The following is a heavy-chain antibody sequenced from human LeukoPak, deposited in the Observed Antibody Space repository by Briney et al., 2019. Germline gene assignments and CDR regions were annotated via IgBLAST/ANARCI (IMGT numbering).Heavy chain of an antibody. CDR2: IKQDGSET. CDR1: GFTFSRSW. Sequence: GGSLRLSCAASGFTFSRSWMNWVSQAPGKGLVWVANIKQDGSETYYVDSVKGRFTISRDNSKNTLYLQMNSLRAEVTAVYYCAKDHRVRESPGYWGQGTLVTVSS. CDR3: AKDHRVRESPGY. D-gene: IGHD3-10*01. J-gene: IGHJ4*02. V-gene: IGHV3-7*03.